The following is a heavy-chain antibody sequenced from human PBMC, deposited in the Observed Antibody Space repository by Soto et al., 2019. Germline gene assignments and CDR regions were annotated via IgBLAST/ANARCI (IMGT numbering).Heavy chain of an antibody. J-gene: IGHJ4*02. Sequence: GASVKVSCKASGGTFSSYAISWVRQAPGQGLEWMGGIIPIFGTANYAQKFQGRVTITADESTSTAYMELSSLRSEDTAVYYCARVPYYYDSSLMGYWGQGTLVTVSS. CDR2: IIPIFGTA. CDR1: GGTFSSYA. D-gene: IGHD3-22*01. CDR3: ARVPYYYDSSLMGY. V-gene: IGHV1-69*13.